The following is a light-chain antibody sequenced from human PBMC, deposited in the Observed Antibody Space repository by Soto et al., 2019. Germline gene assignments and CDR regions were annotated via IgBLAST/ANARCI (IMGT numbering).Light chain of an antibody. CDR1: QSVSSSY. J-gene: IGKJ1*01. CDR3: HQYGSSPAT. CDR2: RAT. Sequence: EIVLTQSPCTLSLSPGERATLSCRASQSVSSSYLAWYQQRRGKAPSLLIYRATSRATGIPERFSGSGSGTDFTLTISRLGPEDFAMYYCHQYGSSPATFGQGTKVDIK. V-gene: IGKV3-20*01.